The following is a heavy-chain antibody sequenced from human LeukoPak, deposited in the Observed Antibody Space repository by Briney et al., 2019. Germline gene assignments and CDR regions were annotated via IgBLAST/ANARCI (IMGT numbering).Heavy chain of an antibody. Sequence: PGGSLRLSCAASGFTFSSYWMSWVRQAPGKGLEWVANIKQDGSEKYYVDSVKGRFTISRDNAKNSLYLQMNSLRAEDTAVYYCARKFGGVIANYYYYYMDVWGKGTTVTVSS. D-gene: IGHD3-16*02. CDR3: ARKFGGVIANYYYYYMDV. CDR2: IKQDGSEK. V-gene: IGHV3-7*01. CDR1: GFTFSSYW. J-gene: IGHJ6*03.